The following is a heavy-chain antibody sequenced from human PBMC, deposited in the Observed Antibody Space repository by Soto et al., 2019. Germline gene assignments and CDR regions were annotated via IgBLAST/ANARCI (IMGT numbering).Heavy chain of an antibody. D-gene: IGHD6-19*01. V-gene: IGHV1-69*12. CDR3: ATHSSGSGSFSSGMDV. CDR1: GGTFSSYA. CDR2: IIPIFATA. Sequence: QVQLVQSGAEVKKPGSSVKVSCKASGGTFSSYAISWVRQAPGQGLEWVGGIIPIFATANYAQKFQGRVTITAGESTSTACMELSSLRSEDTAVYYCATHSSGSGSFSSGMDVWGQGTTVTVSS. J-gene: IGHJ6*02.